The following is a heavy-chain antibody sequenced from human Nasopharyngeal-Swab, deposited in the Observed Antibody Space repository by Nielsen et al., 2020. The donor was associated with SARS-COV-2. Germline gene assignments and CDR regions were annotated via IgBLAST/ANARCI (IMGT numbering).Heavy chain of an antibody. V-gene: IGHV3-74*01. D-gene: IGHD6-13*01. J-gene: IGHJ2*01. CDR3: ARGQESYSSSWLNWYFDL. CDR2: VNSDGSST. Sequence: GGSLRLSCAAPGFTFSSYWMHWVRQAPGKGLVWVSRVNSDGSSTYYADSVKGRFTVSRDNSKNTLYLQMNSLRAEDTAVYYCARGQESYSSSWLNWYFDLWGRGTLVTVSS. CDR1: GFTFSSYW.